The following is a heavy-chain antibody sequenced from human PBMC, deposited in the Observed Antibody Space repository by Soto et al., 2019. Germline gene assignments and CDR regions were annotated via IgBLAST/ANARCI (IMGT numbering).Heavy chain of an antibody. J-gene: IGHJ5*02. CDR1: GFSFSTYG. V-gene: IGHV3-23*01. D-gene: IGHD1-1*01. Sequence: EMQLLESGGGLVQPGGSLRLSCVVSGFSFSTYGVTWVRQAPGKGLEWVSGVSGGSGVTHYTDSVKGRFTISGDDSKNTVYLQMHSLRGEDTAVYYCPRWNGYGDLWGQGTLVTVSS. CDR2: VSGGSGVT. CDR3: PRWNGYGDL.